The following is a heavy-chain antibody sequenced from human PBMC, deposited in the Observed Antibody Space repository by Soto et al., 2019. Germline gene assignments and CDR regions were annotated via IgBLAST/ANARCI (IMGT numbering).Heavy chain of an antibody. J-gene: IGHJ4*02. D-gene: IGHD3-16*01. CDR1: GGTFSSYT. CDR3: ARVAAGPRFEYY. CDR2: IIPILGIA. Sequence: QVQLVQSGAEVKKPGSSVKVSCKASGGTFSSYTISWVRQAPGQGLEWMGRIIPILGIANYAQKFQGRVTITADKSTSTAYMELSSLRSEDTAVYYCARVAAGPRFEYYWGQGTLVTVSS. V-gene: IGHV1-69*02.